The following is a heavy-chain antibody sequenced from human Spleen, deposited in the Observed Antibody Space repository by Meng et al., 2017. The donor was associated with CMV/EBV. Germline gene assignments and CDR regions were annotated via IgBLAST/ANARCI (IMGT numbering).Heavy chain of an antibody. J-gene: IGHJ5*02. V-gene: IGHV4-39*07. Sequence: SETLSLTCIVSGGSISSSSYYWGWIRQPPGKGLEWIGSIYYGGSTYYNPSLKSRVTISLDTSRNQFSLKLSSVTAADTAVYYCARMGDRPETYDLYNWFDPWGQGTLVTVSS. CDR1: GGSISSSSYY. CDR2: IYYGGST. D-gene: IGHD3-3*01. CDR3: ARMGDRPETYDLYNWFDP.